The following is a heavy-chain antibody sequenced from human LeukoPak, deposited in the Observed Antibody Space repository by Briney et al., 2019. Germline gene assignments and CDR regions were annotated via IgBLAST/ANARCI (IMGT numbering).Heavy chain of an antibody. CDR1: EFTFSDYY. Sequence: GGSLRLSCAASEFTFSDYYMSWTRQAPGKGLAWVSYISSTASTRYYADSVKGRFTISRDNAKNSLYLQMNSLRAEDTAVYYCARCGDGLPCDFDYWGQGTLVTVSS. CDR3: ARCGDGLPCDFDY. D-gene: IGHD3-10*01. J-gene: IGHJ4*02. CDR2: ISSTASTR. V-gene: IGHV3-11*04.